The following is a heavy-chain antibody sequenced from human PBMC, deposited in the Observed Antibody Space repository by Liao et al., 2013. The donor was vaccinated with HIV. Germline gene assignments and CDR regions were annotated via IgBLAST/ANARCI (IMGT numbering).Heavy chain of an antibody. Sequence: QLQLLESGPGLVKPWETLSLTCNVSGVSINSYYWNWIRQSPEKGLEWIGRTRLGGDSNYNPSFKSRVTMSVDTSRRQFSLEAELCAAADTAVYYCARDGDSSSSMEAYYFDYWGQGNPWSPSPQ. CDR2: TRLGGDS. CDR1: GVSINSYY. D-gene: IGHD6-13*01. V-gene: IGHV4-4*07. J-gene: IGHJ4*02. CDR3: ARDGDSSSSMEAYYFDY.